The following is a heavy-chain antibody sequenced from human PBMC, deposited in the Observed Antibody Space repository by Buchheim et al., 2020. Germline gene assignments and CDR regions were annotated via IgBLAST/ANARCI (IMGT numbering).Heavy chain of an antibody. Sequence: QLQLQESGPGLVKPSETLSLTCTVSGGSISSSSYYWGWIRQPPGQGLEWIGSIYYSGSTYYNPSLKSRVTISVDTSKNQFSLKLSSVTAADTAVYYCARLIIDDYGGNSGWYFDLWGRGTL. CDR2: IYYSGST. J-gene: IGHJ2*01. V-gene: IGHV4-39*01. D-gene: IGHD4-23*01. CDR3: ARLIIDDYGGNSGWYFDL. CDR1: GGSISSSSYY.